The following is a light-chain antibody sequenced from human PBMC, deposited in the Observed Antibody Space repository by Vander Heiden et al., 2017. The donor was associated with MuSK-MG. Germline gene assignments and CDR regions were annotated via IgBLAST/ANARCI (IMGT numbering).Light chain of an antibody. Sequence: EIVMTPSPATLSVSPGERATLSCRASQSVSSNLAWYQQKPGQAPRLLIYGASTRATGIPARFSGSGSGTEFTLTISSLQSEDFAVYYCQQYNNWPFGQGTRLEIK. V-gene: IGKV3-15*01. J-gene: IGKJ5*01. CDR3: QQYNNWP. CDR1: QSVSSN. CDR2: GAS.